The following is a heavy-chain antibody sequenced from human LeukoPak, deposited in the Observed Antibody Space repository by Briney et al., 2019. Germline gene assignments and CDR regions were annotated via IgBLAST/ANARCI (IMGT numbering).Heavy chain of an antibody. J-gene: IGHJ6*02. CDR2: ISGSGGST. D-gene: IGHD6-6*01. CDR1: GFTFSSYA. Sequence: PGGSLRLSCAASGFTFSSYAMSWVRQAPGKGLEWVSAISGSGGSTYYADSVKGRFTISRDNSKNTLYLQMNSLRAEDTAVYHCAKDLGIAARRYYYGMDVWGQGTTVTVSS. CDR3: AKDLGIAARRYYYGMDV. V-gene: IGHV3-23*01.